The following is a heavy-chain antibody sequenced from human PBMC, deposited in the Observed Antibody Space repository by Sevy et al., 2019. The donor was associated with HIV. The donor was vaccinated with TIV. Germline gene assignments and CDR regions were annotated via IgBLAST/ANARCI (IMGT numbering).Heavy chain of an antibody. V-gene: IGHV3-30*04. CDR1: GFTFSSYA. CDR2: ISFDGRKT. J-gene: IGHJ4*02. Sequence: GGSLRLSCAASGFTFSSYAFHWVRQVPGKGLEWVAVISFDGRKTDYANSVKGRFTISKDNSKNTLHLRMSRLRGDDTAVYYCARDLRVDLDYWGQGTLVTVSS. CDR3: ARDLRVDLDY.